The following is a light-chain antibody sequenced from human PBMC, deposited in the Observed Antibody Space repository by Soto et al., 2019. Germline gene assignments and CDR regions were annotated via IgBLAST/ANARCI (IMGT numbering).Light chain of an antibody. CDR2: DNL. J-gene: IGLJ1*01. CDR3: QTLDSSLNVYV. CDR1: SSNIGAGYA. V-gene: IGLV1-40*01. Sequence: QLVLTQPPSVSGAPGQRVTISCTGSSSNIGAGYAVHWYQQLPGTAPKLLIYDNLNRPSGVPDRFSGSRSGTSASLAITGLQAEDEADYYCQTLDSSLNVYVFGPGTKVTFL.